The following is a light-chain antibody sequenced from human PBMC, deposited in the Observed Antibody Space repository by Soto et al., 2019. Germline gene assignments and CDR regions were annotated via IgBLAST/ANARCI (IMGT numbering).Light chain of an antibody. CDR1: SSDIGGYNY. Sequence: QSALTQPPSASGSPGQSVTISCTGTSSDIGGYNYVSWYQHHPGKAPKLLISEVTKRPSGVPDRFSGSKSGNTASLTVSGLQAEDEADYYCCSLAAGNTRFVFGTGTKVTVL. CDR2: EVT. CDR3: CSLAAGNTRFV. V-gene: IGLV2-8*01. J-gene: IGLJ1*01.